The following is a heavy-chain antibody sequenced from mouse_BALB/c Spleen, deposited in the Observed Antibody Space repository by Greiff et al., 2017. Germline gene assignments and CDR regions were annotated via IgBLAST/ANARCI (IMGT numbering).Heavy chain of an antibody. V-gene: IGHV5-9-3*01. CDR2: ISSGGSYT. J-gene: IGHJ4*01. Sequence: EVKLMESGGGLVKPGGSLKLSCAASGFTFSSYAMSWVRQTPEKRLEWVATISSGGSYTYYPDSVKGRFTISRDNAKNTLYLQMSSLRSEDTAMYYCARDGNYYYYAMDYWGQGTSVTVSS. D-gene: IGHD2-1*01. CDR3: ARDGNYYYYAMDY. CDR1: GFTFSSYA.